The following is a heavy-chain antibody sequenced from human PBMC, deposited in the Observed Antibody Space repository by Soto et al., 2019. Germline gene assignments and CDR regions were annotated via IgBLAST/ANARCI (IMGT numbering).Heavy chain of an antibody. Sequence: QVQMVQSGAEVKKPRSSVKVSCKASGGTFSSYTISWVRKAPGQGLEWMGRIIPILGIANYAQKFQGRVTITADKSTSTAYMELSSLRSEDTAVYYCARGMNPQNFDYWGQGTLVTVSS. CDR2: IIPILGIA. J-gene: IGHJ4*02. V-gene: IGHV1-69*02. CDR3: ARGMNPQNFDY. CDR1: GGTFSSYT.